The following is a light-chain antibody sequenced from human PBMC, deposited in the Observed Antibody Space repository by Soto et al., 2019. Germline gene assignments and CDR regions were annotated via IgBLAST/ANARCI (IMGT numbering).Light chain of an antibody. CDR3: SSYTTTSTVV. J-gene: IGLJ2*01. Sequence: QSALTRPASVSGSPGQSIPVSCTGTSSDIGGHNYVSWSQQHPGKVPKLIIYEVTNRPSGVSNRFSGSKSGNTASLTVSGLQAEDEADYYCSSYTTTSTVVFGGGTKLTVL. V-gene: IGLV2-14*01. CDR2: EVT. CDR1: SSDIGGHNY.